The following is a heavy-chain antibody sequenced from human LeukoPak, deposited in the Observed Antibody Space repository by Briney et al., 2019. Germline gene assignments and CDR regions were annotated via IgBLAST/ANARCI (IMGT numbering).Heavy chain of an antibody. CDR1: GDSISSGSYL. CDR3: ARHAARLAAGGTMGPFDI. Sequence: KGSETLSLTCTVSGDSISSGSYLWGWIRQPPGKGLEWIASVYYSGDTHYKPSLESRVTISVDTSKNQFSLTLSSVTAADTAVYYCARHAARLAAGGTMGPFDIWGQGTMVTVSS. D-gene: IGHD6-13*01. J-gene: IGHJ3*02. CDR2: VYYSGDT. V-gene: IGHV4-39*01.